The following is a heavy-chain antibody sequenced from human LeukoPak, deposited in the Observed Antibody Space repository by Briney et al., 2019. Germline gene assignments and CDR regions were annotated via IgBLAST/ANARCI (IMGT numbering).Heavy chain of an antibody. CDR2: INRDGSIT. CDR3: ARDPGTTPDY. D-gene: IGHD1-7*01. V-gene: IGHV3-74*01. Sequence: PGGSLRLSCAASGFTFSSYWMHWARQAPGKGLVWVSRINRDGSITSYADSVKGRFTISRDNAKNKLYLQMNSLGAEDTAVYYCARDPGTTPDYWGQGTLVTVSS. CDR1: GFTFSSYW. J-gene: IGHJ4*02.